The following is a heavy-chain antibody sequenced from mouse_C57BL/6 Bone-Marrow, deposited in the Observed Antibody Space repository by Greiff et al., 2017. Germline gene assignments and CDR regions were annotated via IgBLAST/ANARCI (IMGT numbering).Heavy chain of an antibody. V-gene: IGHV1-55*01. CDR3: ARKPPYYGSSSYYFDD. J-gene: IGHJ2*01. D-gene: IGHD1-1*01. Sequence: QVQLQQPGAELVKPGASVKMSCKASGYTFTSYWITWVKQRPGQGLEWIGDIYPGSGSTNYNEKFKSKATLTVDTSSSTAYMQLSSLTSEDSAVYYCARKPPYYGSSSYYFDDWGQGTTLTVSS. CDR1: GYTFTSYW. CDR2: IYPGSGST.